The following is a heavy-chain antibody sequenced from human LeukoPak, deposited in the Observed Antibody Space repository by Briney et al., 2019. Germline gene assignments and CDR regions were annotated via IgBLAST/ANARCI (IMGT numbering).Heavy chain of an antibody. Sequence: GGSLRLSCAASGFSFNTYSMNWVRQAPGKGLEWVSSISSTSAHIFYADSVKGRFSISRDNAKNSLYLQMNSLRVEDTAVYYCTSRYCSTTNCYSFDNWGHGTLVTVSS. CDR3: TSRYCSTTNCYSFDN. CDR2: ISSTSAHI. J-gene: IGHJ3*02. D-gene: IGHD2-2*01. V-gene: IGHV3-21*01. CDR1: GFSFNTYS.